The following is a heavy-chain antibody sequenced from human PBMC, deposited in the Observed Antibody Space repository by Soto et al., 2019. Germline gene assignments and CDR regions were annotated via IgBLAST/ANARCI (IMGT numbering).Heavy chain of an antibody. V-gene: IGHV1-69*13. CDR2: IIPIFGTA. CDR3: AVAVAGIGFEHNWFDP. J-gene: IGHJ5*02. D-gene: IGHD6-19*01. CDR1: GGTFSSYA. Sequence: GASVKVSCKASGGTFSSYAISWVRQAPGQGLEWMGGIIPIFGTANYAQKFQGRVTITADESTSTAYMELSSLRSEDTAVYYCAVAVAGIGFEHNWFDPWGQGTLVTVSS.